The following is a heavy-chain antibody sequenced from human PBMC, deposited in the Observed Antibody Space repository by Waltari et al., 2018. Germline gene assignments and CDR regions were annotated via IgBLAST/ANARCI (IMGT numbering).Heavy chain of an antibody. D-gene: IGHD3-10*01. CDR1: GYSISSGYY. J-gene: IGHJ4*02. V-gene: IGHV4-38-2*02. Sequence: QVQLQESGPGLVKPSETLSLTCAVSGYSISSGYYWGWIRQPPGKGLEWIGSIYHSGSTDYNPSLKSRVTISVDTSKNQFSLKLSSVTAADTAVYYWARDRDGSGSYDYWGQGTLVTVSS. CDR3: ARDRDGSGSYDY. CDR2: IYHSGST.